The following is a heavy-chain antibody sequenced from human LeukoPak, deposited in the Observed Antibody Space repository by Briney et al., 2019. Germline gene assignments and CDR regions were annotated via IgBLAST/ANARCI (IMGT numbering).Heavy chain of an antibody. Sequence: SETLSLTCAVYGGSFSGYYWSWIRQPPGKGLEWIGEINHSGSTNYNPSLKSRVTISVDTPKNQFSLKLSSVTAADTAVYYCARGDPRFDPWGQGTLVTVSS. CDR2: INHSGST. CDR3: ARGDPRFDP. CDR1: GGSFSGYY. V-gene: IGHV4-34*01. J-gene: IGHJ5*02.